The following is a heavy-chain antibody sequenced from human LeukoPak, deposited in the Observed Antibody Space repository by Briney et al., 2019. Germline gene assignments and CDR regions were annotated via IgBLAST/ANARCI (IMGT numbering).Heavy chain of an antibody. CDR2: ISYDGSNK. D-gene: IGHD3-9*01. CDR1: GFTFSSYG. Sequence: GGSLRLSCAASGFTFSSYGMHWVRQAPGKGLEWVAVISYDGSNKYYADSVKGRFTISRDNSKNPLSLQLNSVSAEDTAVYYCAKASPFDGHYYMDVWGKGTTVTVSS. CDR3: AKASPFDGHYYMDV. J-gene: IGHJ6*03. V-gene: IGHV3-30*18.